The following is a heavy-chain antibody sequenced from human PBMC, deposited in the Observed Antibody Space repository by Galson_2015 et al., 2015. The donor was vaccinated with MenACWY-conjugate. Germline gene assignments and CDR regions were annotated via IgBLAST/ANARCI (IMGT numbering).Heavy chain of an antibody. CDR1: GFTFCSHW. CDR2: IKEESEK. CDR3: AGGFCDGGNCFSAPDH. V-gene: IGHV3-7*03. Sequence: SLRLSCAASGFTFCSHWMTWVRQAPGKGLEWVADIKEESEKYYVDSVKGRFTISRDNAKNSLYLQMNYLRVEDTAVYYCAGGFCDGGNCFSAPDHWGQGTLVTVSS. J-gene: IGHJ4*02. D-gene: IGHD2-15*01.